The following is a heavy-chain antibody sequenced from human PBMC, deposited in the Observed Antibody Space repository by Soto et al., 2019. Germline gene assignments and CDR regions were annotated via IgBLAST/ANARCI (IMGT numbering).Heavy chain of an antibody. J-gene: IGHJ6*02. CDR3: TTDRFGELLSYYYYYYGMDV. CDR1: GFTFSNAW. CDR2: IKSKTDGGTT. Sequence: EVQLVESGGGLVKPGGSLRLSCAASGFTFSNAWMSWVRQAPGKGLEWVGRIKSKTDGGTTDYAAPVKGRFTISRDDSKNTLYLQMNSLKTEDTAVYYCTTDRFGELLSYYYYYYGMDVWGQGTTVTVSS. V-gene: IGHV3-15*01. D-gene: IGHD3-10*01.